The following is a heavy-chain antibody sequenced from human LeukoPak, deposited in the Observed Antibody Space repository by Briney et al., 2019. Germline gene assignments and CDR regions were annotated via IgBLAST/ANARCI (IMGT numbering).Heavy chain of an antibody. V-gene: IGHV3-30*02. D-gene: IGHD3-10*01. Sequence: GGSLRLSCVASGFTLSQYGMHWVRQAPGKGLEWVAFLRFDGGDQSYADSVKGRFTISRDNSKNTLYLQMDSLRAEDTAVYYCAKSVPAIRGEIDYWGQGTLVTVSS. CDR3: AKSVPAIRGEIDY. CDR2: LRFDGGDQ. J-gene: IGHJ4*02. CDR1: GFTLSQYG.